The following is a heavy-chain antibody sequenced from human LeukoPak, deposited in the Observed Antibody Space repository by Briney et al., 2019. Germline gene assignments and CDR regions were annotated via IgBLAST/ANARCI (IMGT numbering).Heavy chain of an antibody. Sequence: GGSLRLSCAASGFTFSSYAMSWVRQAPGMGLEWVSTISSNGYSTYYADSVKGRFTISGDNYKNTLYLQMNSLRTDDTAVYYCAKGCIKWFGESGHFDNSGQGALVTVSS. CDR2: ISSNGYST. D-gene: IGHD3-10*01. CDR1: GFTFSSYA. CDR3: AKGCIKWFGESGHFDN. J-gene: IGHJ4*02. V-gene: IGHV3-23*01.